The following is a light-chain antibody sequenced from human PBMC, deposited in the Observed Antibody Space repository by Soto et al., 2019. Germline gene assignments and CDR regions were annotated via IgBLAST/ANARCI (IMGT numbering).Light chain of an antibody. CDR1: QDIRKD. CDR2: GAS. J-gene: IGKJ1*01. V-gene: IGKV1-16*01. Sequence: IQMTQSPSSLSASVGDRVTITCRASQDIRKDFAWYQQKPGKAPQILIYGASTLQTGVASRFSGSGSGTEFTLTISSLQPDDFATYYCQQFNTYFRTFGQGTKVDIK. CDR3: QQFNTYFRT.